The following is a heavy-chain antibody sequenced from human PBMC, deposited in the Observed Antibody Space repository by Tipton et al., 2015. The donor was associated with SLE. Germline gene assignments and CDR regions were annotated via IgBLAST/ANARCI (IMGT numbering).Heavy chain of an antibody. J-gene: IGHJ6*03. CDR1: GDSISSYY. CDR3: ARDQTTVVTRGYYYYYMDV. V-gene: IGHV4-59*01. D-gene: IGHD4-23*01. CDR2: IDYSGST. Sequence: LRLSCIVSGDSISSYYWSWIRQPPGEGLEWIGYIDYSGSTNYNPSLKSRVTISVDTSKNQLSLKLSSVTAADTAVYYCARDQTTVVTRGYYYYYMDVWGKGTTVTVSS.